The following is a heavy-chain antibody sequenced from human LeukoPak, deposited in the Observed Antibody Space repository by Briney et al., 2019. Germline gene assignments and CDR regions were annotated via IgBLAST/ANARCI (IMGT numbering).Heavy chain of an antibody. D-gene: IGHD1-20*01. Sequence: GGSLRLSCEVSGFTFSSYSMNWVRQAPGKGLEWVSSISSGNSNIYYADSVKGRFTISRDNAKNSLSLQMNSLRAEDTAVYYCARVGNNWNDGDYYYYYGMDVWGQGTTVTVSS. V-gene: IGHV3-21*01. CDR3: ARVGNNWNDGDYYYYYGMDV. CDR2: ISSGNSNI. CDR1: GFTFSSYS. J-gene: IGHJ6*02.